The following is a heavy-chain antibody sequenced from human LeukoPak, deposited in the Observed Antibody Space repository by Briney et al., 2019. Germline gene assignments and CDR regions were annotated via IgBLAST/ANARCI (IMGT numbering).Heavy chain of an antibody. D-gene: IGHD2/OR15-2a*01. V-gene: IGHV3-23*01. Sequence: GRSLRPSYAASGFTFSNYTMSWVRQAPAKRLKWVSAISGSGGNTSHADSVKGRFTISRDNSKNPLYLQMNSLRAEDTAIYYCAKPPRIIAPDVYWGQGTLVTVAS. CDR2: ISGSGGNT. CDR3: AKPPRIIAPDVY. CDR1: GFTFSNYT. J-gene: IGHJ4*02.